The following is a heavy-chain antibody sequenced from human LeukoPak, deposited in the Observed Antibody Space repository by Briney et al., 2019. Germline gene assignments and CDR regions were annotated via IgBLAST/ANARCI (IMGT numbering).Heavy chain of an antibody. J-gene: IGHJ4*01. D-gene: IGHD4-11*01. V-gene: IGHV3-33*08. CDR3: ARDAQRGFDYSNSLKY. CDR1: GFAFSGFE. CDR2: IWSDGTNR. Sequence: PGGSLRLSCAASGFAFSGFEMNWVRQAPGKGLEWVAVIWSDGTNRFYVDSVKGRFTISRDNSQSTVFLQMNSLRVNDTAIYYCARDAQRGFDYSNSLKYWGHGTLVTVSS.